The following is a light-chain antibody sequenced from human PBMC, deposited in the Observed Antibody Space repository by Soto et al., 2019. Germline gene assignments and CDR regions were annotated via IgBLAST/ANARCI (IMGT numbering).Light chain of an antibody. CDR3: QQTNSFPYT. CDR1: QGISRF. V-gene: IGKV1-12*01. Sequence: DIKMTQSPSSVSASVGDRVTITCRASQGISRFLAWYQQKSGKAPKFLIYAASSLQSGVLSRFSGSGSGTDFTLTINSLQPEGFATYYCQQTNSFPYTFGQGTKVEIK. J-gene: IGKJ2*01. CDR2: AAS.